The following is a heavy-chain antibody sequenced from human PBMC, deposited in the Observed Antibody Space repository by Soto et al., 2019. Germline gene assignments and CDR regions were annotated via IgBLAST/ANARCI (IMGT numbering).Heavy chain of an antibody. CDR1: GFTFGKYW. J-gene: IGHJ4*02. CDR2: IKQDGSDK. V-gene: IGHV3-7*01. CDR3: ARARFTPYGDYFDY. D-gene: IGHD4-17*01. Sequence: GGSLRLSCAASGFTFGKYWMNWVRQAPGKGLEWVANIKQDGSDKYYVDSVEGRFTISRDNAKNSLCLQMIGLRVEDTSVYYCARARFTPYGDYFDYWGQGTLVTVSS.